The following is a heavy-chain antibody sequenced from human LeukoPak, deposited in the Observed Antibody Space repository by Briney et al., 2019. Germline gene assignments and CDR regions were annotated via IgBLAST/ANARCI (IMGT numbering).Heavy chain of an antibody. CDR2: INPNSGGT. D-gene: IGHD1-14*01. V-gene: IGHV1-2*02. J-gene: IGHJ5*02. CDR3: ARATELNWFDP. CDR1: GYTFTVYY. Sequence: ASVKVSCKSSGYTFTVYYMHWVRQAPGQGLEWMGWINPNSGGTNYAQKFQGRVTMTRDTSITTAYMELSRLTSDDTAVYFCARATELNWFDPWGQGTLVTVSS.